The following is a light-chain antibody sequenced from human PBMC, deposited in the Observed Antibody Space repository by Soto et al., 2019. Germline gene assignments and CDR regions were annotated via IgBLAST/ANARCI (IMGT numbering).Light chain of an antibody. CDR3: QQCGSAPS. CDR2: GAS. CDR1: QSVSSTY. Sequence: ENVLTQSPGTLSLSPGEGATLSCRASQSVSSTYLTWYQQNPGQAPRLLIYGASSRATGIPDRFSGSWSGKDFTFSFSRLESEDGALYYCQQCGSAPSFGRGTKVEIK. J-gene: IGKJ1*01. V-gene: IGKV3-20*01.